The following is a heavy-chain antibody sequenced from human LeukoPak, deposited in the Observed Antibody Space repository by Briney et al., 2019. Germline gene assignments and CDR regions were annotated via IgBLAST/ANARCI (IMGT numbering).Heavy chain of an antibody. D-gene: IGHD6-19*01. CDR3: AREIAVAGAQFDP. J-gene: IGHJ5*02. V-gene: IGHV3-74*01. Sequence: GGSLRLSCAASGFTFDNYGMNWVRQAPGKGLVWVSRIKSDGSSTTYADSVKGRFTISRDNAKNTLYLQMNSLRAEDTAVYYCAREIAVAGAQFDPWGQGTLVTVSS. CDR2: IKSDGSST. CDR1: GFTFDNYG.